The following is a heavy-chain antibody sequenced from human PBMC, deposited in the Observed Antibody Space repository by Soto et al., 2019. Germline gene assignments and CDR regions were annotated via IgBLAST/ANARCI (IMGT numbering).Heavy chain of an antibody. CDR2: IWYDGSNK. Sequence: PGGSLRLSCAASGSTFSSYGMHWVRQAPCKGLEWVAVIWYDGSNKYYADSVKGRFTISRDNSKNTLYLQMNRLRAEDTAVYYCARALNWNYFEYWGKGKLVTVSS. D-gene: IGHD1-20*01. CDR3: ARALNWNYFEY. CDR1: GSTFSSYG. V-gene: IGHV3-33*01. J-gene: IGHJ4*02.